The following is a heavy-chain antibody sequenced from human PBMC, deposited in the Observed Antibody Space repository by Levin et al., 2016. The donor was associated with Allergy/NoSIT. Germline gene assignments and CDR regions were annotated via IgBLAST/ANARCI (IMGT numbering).Heavy chain of an antibody. CDR2: IYYSGST. Sequence: WIRQPPGKGLEWIGYIYYSGSTYYNPSLKSRVTISVDTSKNQFSLKLSSVTAADTAVYYCARGSMIDDAFDIWGQGTMVTVSS. CDR3: ARGSMIDDAFDI. V-gene: IGHV4-31*02. D-gene: IGHD3-22*01. J-gene: IGHJ3*02.